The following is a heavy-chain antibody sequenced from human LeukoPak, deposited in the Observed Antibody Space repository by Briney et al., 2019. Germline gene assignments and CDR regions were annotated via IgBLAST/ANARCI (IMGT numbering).Heavy chain of an antibody. D-gene: IGHD6-13*01. V-gene: IGHV4-59*01. J-gene: IGHJ4*02. Sequence: PSETLSLTCTVSGGSISSYYWSWIRQPPGKGLEWIGYIYYSGSTNYNPSLKSRVTISVDTSKNQFSLKLSSVTAADTAVYYCARVGLTGSWYCYFDYWGRGTLVTVSS. CDR1: GGSISSYY. CDR3: ARVGLTGSWYCYFDY. CDR2: IYYSGST.